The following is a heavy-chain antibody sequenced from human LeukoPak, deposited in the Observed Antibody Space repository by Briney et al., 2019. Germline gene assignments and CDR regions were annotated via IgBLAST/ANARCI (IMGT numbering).Heavy chain of an antibody. D-gene: IGHD1-26*01. CDR2: IYYSGST. J-gene: IGHJ6*02. CDR1: GGSISSSSYY. Sequence: PSETLSLTCTVSGGSISSSSYYWGWIRQPPGKGLEWIGSIYYSGSTYYNPSLKSRVTISVDTSKNQFSLKLSSVTAADTAVYYCASAGRIVGANAVSRRGKPYYYGMDVWGQGTTVTVSS. CDR3: ASAGRIVGANAVSRRGKPYYYGMDV. V-gene: IGHV4-39*07.